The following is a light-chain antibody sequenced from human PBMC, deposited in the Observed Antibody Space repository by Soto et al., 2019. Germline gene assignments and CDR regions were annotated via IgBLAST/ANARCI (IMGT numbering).Light chain of an antibody. CDR3: QQSYINTAWT. CDR1: QSISNI. J-gene: IGKJ1*01. V-gene: IGKV1-39*01. Sequence: IQMTQSPSSLSASVGDRVTITCRASQSISNILNWYQQKPGKAPKLLIYAASTLQIGVPSRFSGSGSGTDFTLTITNLQPEDFATYYCQQSYINTAWTFGQGNKVEIK. CDR2: AAS.